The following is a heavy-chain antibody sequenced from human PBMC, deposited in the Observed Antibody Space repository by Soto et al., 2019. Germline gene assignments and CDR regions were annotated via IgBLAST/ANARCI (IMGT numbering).Heavy chain of an antibody. J-gene: IGHJ4*02. CDR1: GFTFSSYS. CDR3: ARKRAVAGTVDY. Sequence: GGSLRLSCAASGFTFSSYSMNWVRQAPGKGLEWVSSISSSSSYIYYADSVKGRFTISRDNAKNSLYLQMNSLRAEDTAVYYCARKRAVAGTVDYWGQGTLVTVSS. D-gene: IGHD6-19*01. V-gene: IGHV3-21*01. CDR2: ISSSSSYI.